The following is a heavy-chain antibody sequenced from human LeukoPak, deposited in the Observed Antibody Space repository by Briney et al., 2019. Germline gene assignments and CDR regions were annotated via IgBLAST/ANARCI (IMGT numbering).Heavy chain of an antibody. J-gene: IGHJ6*03. V-gene: IGHV4-59*01. CDR3: ARGEPSGYYGNYYMGV. Sequence: SETLSLTCTVSGGSISSYYWSWIRQPPGKGLEWIGYIYYSGSTNYNPSLKSRVTISVDTSKNQFSLKLSSVTAADTAVYYCARGEPSGYYGNYYMGVWGKGTTVTISS. CDR1: GGSISSYY. D-gene: IGHD3-22*01. CDR2: IYYSGST.